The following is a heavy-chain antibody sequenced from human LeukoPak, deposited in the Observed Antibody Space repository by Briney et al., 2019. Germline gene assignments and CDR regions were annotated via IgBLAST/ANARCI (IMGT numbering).Heavy chain of an antibody. D-gene: IGHD3-16*01. CDR2: IIPILGIA. CDR3: AGGDFRPPDYYFDY. CDR1: GGTFSSYA. J-gene: IGHJ4*02. Sequence: GSSVKVSFKASGGTFSSYAISWVRQAPGQGLEWMGRIIPILGIANDAQKFQGRVTITADKSTSTAYMELSSLRSEDTAVYYCAGGDFRPPDYYFDYWGQGTLVTVSS. V-gene: IGHV1-69*04.